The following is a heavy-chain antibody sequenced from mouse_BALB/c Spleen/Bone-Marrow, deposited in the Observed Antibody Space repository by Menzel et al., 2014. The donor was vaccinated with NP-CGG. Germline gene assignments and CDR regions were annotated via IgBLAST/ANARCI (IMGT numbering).Heavy chain of an antibody. CDR2: IYPGDGDT. CDR1: GYTFTSYW. J-gene: IGHJ1*01. V-gene: IGHV1-87*01. Sequence: QVQLQQSGAELARPGASVKLSCKASGYTFTSYWMQWIKQRPGQGLEWIGAIYPGDGDTTYTQKFKGKATLTADKSSSTAFMQRSSLASEDSAVYYCARSRGWYFDVWGAGTTVTVSS. CDR3: ARSRGWYFDV.